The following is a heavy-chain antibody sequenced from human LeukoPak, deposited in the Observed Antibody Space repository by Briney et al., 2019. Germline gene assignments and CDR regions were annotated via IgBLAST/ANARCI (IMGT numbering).Heavy chain of an antibody. CDR3: ARAGGVKTAALDLDY. CDR1: GESFSGYY. CDR2: ITHGGDT. D-gene: IGHD6-25*01. Sequence: SETLSLTCAVYGESFSGYYWSWIRQFPGKGLEWIGEITHGGDTNYNPSLKTRVTISTDTSKNQFSLKLTSVTTADTAVYYCARAGGVKTAALDLDYWGQGTLVTVSS. V-gene: IGHV4-34*01. J-gene: IGHJ4*02.